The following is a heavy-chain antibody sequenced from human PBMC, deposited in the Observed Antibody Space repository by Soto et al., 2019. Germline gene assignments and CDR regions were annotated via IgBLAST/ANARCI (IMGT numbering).Heavy chain of an antibody. D-gene: IGHD3-10*01. CDR2: ISAYNGNT. CDR1: GYTFTSYG. J-gene: IGHJ5*02. Sequence: QVQLVQSGAEVKKPGASVKVSCKASGYTFTSYGISWVRQAPGQGLEWMGWISAYNGNTNYAQKLQGRVTMTTDTATSTTYRKVRSVTSDDSGVYYCARDLYDSGSYVSYWFDPWGQGTLVTVSS. CDR3: ARDLYDSGSYVSYWFDP. V-gene: IGHV1-18*01.